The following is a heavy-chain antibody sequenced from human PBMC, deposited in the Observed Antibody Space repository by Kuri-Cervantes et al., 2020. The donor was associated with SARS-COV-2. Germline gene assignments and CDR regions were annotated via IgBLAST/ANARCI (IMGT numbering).Heavy chain of an antibody. CDR2: ISSSGSTI. V-gene: IGHV3-48*03. CDR1: GFTPSSYE. D-gene: IGHD7-27*01. CDR3: ARDGWGSSFDY. J-gene: IGHJ4*02. Sequence: GGSLRLSCAASGFTPSSYEMNWVRQAPGKGLEWVSYISSSGSTIYYADSVKGRFTISRDNAKNSLYLQMNSLRAEDTAVYYCARDGWGSSFDYWGQGTLVTVSS.